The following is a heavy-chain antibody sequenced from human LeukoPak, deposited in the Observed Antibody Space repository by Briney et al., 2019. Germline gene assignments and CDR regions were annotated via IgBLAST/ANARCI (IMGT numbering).Heavy chain of an antibody. CDR3: ARGTGWLPDW. J-gene: IGHJ4*02. CDR2: IYGSGNT. V-gene: IGHV4-61*03. D-gene: IGHD6-19*01. CDR1: GYSISSGYY. Sequence: SETLSLTCAVSGYSISSGYYWSWIRQPPGKGLEWIGHIYGSGNTNYNPSLKSRLTISVDTSKNDFSLQLTSVTAADTAVYYCARGTGWLPDWWGQGTLVTVSS.